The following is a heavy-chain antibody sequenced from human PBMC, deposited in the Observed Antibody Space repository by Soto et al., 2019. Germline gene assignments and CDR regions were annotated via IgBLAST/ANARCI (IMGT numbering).Heavy chain of an antibody. Sequence: GGSLRLSCAASGFTFSSFGMHWVRQSPGKGLEWVAVISYDGTEEKYADSVKGRATVSRDNSKNTVYLQMNRLRGDDSAIYYCAKGRFDVVTISPFDHWGQGTLVTVSS. CDR3: AKGRFDVVTISPFDH. CDR1: GFTFSSFG. CDR2: ISYDGTEE. J-gene: IGHJ4*01. D-gene: IGHD3-3*02. V-gene: IGHV3-30*18.